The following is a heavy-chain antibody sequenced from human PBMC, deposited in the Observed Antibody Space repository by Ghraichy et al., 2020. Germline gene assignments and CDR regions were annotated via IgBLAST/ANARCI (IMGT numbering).Heavy chain of an antibody. CDR2: VNQDGSRR. CDR3: ASCFNVVDDAFDF. D-gene: IGHD2-8*01. Sequence: LSLICAASGFTFGTYWMSWVRQAPGKGLEWVANVNQDGSRRNSVDSVRGRFTISRDNAKKSLYLQMNSLRAEDTAVYYCASCFNVVDDAFDFWGQGTMVTVS. J-gene: IGHJ3*01. CDR1: GFTFGTYW. V-gene: IGHV3-7*03.